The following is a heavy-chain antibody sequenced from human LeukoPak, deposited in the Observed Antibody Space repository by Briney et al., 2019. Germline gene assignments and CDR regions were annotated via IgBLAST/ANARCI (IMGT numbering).Heavy chain of an antibody. J-gene: IGHJ4*02. D-gene: IGHD6-13*01. CDR1: GFTFSSYA. CDR3: AKVGGSSWQIDY. Sequence: GGSLRLSCAASGFTFSSYAMSWVRQAPRKGLEWVSAISGSGGSTYYADSVKGRFTISRDNSKNTLYLQMNSLRAEDTAVYYCAKVGGSSWQIDYWGQGTLVTVSS. V-gene: IGHV3-23*01. CDR2: ISGSGGST.